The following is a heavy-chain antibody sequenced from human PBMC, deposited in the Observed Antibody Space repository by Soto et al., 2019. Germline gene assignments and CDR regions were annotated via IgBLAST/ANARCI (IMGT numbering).Heavy chain of an antibody. CDR1: GFTLSMYS. J-gene: IGHJ4*02. Sequence: SGGSLRLSCEVSGFTLSMYSMTWVRQAPGKGLEWVAKIPQEGSDGHYADSVKGRFTISRDNAKNSLSLQMNSLRADDTAVYYCARVFCRGDCYSPLDYWGQGTLVTVSS. CDR2: IPQEGSDG. CDR3: ARVFCRGDCYSPLDY. V-gene: IGHV3-7*01. D-gene: IGHD2-21*02.